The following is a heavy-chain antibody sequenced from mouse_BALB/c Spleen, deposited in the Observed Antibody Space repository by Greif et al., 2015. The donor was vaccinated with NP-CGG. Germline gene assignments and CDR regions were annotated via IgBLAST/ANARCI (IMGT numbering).Heavy chain of an antibody. CDR1: GYSFTGYT. D-gene: IGHD2-1*01. CDR3: ARRRNYGNGNAMDY. V-gene: IGHV1-26*01. CDR2: INPYNGGT. Sequence: VQLQQPGPELVKPGASMKISCKASGYSFTGYTMNWVKQSHGKNLEWIGLINPYNGGTSYNQKFKGKATLTVDKSSSTAYMELLSLTSEDSAVYYCARRRNYGNGNAMDYWGQGTSVTVSS. J-gene: IGHJ4*01.